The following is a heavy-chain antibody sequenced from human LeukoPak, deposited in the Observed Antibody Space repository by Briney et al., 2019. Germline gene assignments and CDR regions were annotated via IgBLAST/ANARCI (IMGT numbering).Heavy chain of an antibody. J-gene: IGHJ5*02. Sequence: SETLSPTCTVSGGSISSGDYYWSWIRQPPGKGLEWIGYIYYSGSTYYNPSLKSRVTISVDTSKNQFSLKLSSVTAADTAVYYCARAPGRNNWFDPWGQGTLVTVSS. CDR3: ARAPGRNNWFDP. CDR1: GGSISSGDYY. CDR2: IYYSGST. V-gene: IGHV4-30-4*08.